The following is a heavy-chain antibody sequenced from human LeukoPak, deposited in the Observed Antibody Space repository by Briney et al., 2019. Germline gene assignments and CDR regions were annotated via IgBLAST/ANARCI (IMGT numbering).Heavy chain of an antibody. J-gene: IGHJ6*03. CDR2: IKQDGSEK. CDR3: ARNYYDSSGYFSLGYMDV. D-gene: IGHD3-22*01. Sequence: GGSLRLSCAASGFTFSSYSMNWVRQAPGKGLEWVANIKQDGSEKYYVDSVKGRFTISRDNAKNSLYLQMNSLRAEDTAVYYCARNYYDSSGYFSLGYMDVWGKGTTVTVSS. V-gene: IGHV3-7*01. CDR1: GFTFSSYS.